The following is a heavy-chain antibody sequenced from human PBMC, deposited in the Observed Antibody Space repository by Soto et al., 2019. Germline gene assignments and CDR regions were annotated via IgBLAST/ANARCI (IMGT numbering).Heavy chain of an antibody. CDR3: ARGFGRSHFDY. D-gene: IGHD3-16*01. CDR1: GGSISSRDSY. Sequence: QVQVQESGPGLVRPSETLSLTCTVSGGSISSRDSYWGWIRQPPGKGLEWIGSFHYSGSTYYNPSLKSRVTISVDPSKNPLSLRVTSVTAADTAVYYCARGFGRSHFDYWGQGTLVTVSS. CDR2: FHYSGST. V-gene: IGHV4-39*01. J-gene: IGHJ4*02.